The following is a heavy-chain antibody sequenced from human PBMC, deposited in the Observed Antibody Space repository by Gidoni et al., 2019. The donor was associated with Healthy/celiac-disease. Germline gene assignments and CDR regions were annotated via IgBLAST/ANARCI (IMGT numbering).Heavy chain of an antibody. V-gene: IGHV4-39*01. CDR3: ARSIVVVMGGVYFDY. J-gene: IGHJ4*02. D-gene: IGHD3-22*01. Sequence: STYYNPSLKSRVTISVDTSKNQFSLKLSSVTAADTAVYYCARSIVVVMGGVYFDYWGQGTLVTVSS. CDR2: ST.